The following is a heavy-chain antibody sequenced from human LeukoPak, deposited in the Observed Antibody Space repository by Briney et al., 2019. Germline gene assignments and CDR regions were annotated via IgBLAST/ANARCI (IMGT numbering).Heavy chain of an antibody. CDR2: ISGSGGYI. J-gene: IGHJ4*02. D-gene: IGHD1/OR15-1a*01. CDR1: GFTFSSYA. Sequence: GGSLRLSCAASGFTFSSYAMSWVRQAPGKGLEWVSAISGSGGYIYYADSVQGRFTISRDNSKSTLFLQMNSLTAEDTAVYYCAKRAGPNNDQFDYWGQGTLVTVSS. CDR3: AKRAGPNNDQFDY. V-gene: IGHV3-23*01.